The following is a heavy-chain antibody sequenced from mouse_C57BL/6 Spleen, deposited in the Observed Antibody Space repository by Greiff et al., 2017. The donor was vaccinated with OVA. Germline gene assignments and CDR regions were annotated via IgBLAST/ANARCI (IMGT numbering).Heavy chain of an antibody. CDR3: ARSGYYYGSSRYWYFDV. CDR2: IHPNSGST. CDR1: GYTFTSYW. J-gene: IGHJ1*03. V-gene: IGHV1-64*01. D-gene: IGHD1-1*01. Sequence: VQLQQPGAELVKPGASVKLSCKASGYTFTSYWMHWVKQRPGQGLEWIGMIHPNSGSTNYNEKFKSKATLTVDKSSSTAYMQLSSLTSEDSAVYYCARSGYYYGSSRYWYFDVWGTGTTVTVSS.